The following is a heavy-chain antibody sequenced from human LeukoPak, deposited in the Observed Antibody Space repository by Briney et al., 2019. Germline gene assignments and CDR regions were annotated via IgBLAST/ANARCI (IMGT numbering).Heavy chain of an antibody. CDR3: ARDQRVTGRPDIDY. D-gene: IGHD6-6*01. CDR1: GFTFRKHW. Sequence: GGSLRLSCAASGFTFRKHWMHWVRHTPGKGLVWVSRISSDGSSTTYEDSVKGRFTISRDNAKNTLYLQMNNLRAEDTAMYYCARDQRVTGRPDIDYWGQGTLVIVSS. CDR2: ISSDGSST. J-gene: IGHJ4*02. V-gene: IGHV3-74*03.